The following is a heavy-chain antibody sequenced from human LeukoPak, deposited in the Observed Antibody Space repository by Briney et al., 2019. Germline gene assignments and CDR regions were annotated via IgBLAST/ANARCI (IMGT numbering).Heavy chain of an antibody. V-gene: IGHV3-9*01. J-gene: IGHJ3*02. Sequence: PGGSLRLSCAASGFTFDDYAMHWVRQAPGKGLEWVSGISWNSGSIGYADSVKGRFTISRDNAKNSLYLQMNSLRAEDTALYYCAKDWGKLGEHDAFDIWGQGTMVTVSS. D-gene: IGHD3-16*01. CDR3: AKDWGKLGEHDAFDI. CDR1: GFTFDDYA. CDR2: ISWNSGSI.